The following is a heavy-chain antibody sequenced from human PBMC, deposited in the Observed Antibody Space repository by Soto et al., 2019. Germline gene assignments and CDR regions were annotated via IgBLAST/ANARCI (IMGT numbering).Heavy chain of an antibody. Sequence: GASVKVSARLVDTPTFTTYSMHWVRQAHAQGLEWKGRMCPRDGSINYAEKFQGRVTMTRDTSTSTAYMVLSSLRSEDTAMYSCGRDHRHIAMIVVVITPFNYYGMDVWGQGTTVTVSS. D-gene: IGHD3-22*01. CDR2: MCPRDGSI. CDR3: GRDHRHIAMIVVVITPFNYYGMDV. J-gene: IGHJ6*02. CDR1: DTPTFTTYS. V-gene: IGHV1-46*01.